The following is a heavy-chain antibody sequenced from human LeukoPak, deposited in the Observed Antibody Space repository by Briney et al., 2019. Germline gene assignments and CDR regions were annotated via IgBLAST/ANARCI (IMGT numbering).Heavy chain of an antibody. J-gene: IGHJ4*02. D-gene: IGHD4-17*01. Sequence: GGSLRLSCATSGFTFSTYGIHWVRQAPGKGLEWVAVIGHDGSIKYYVDYVKGRFTISRDNSKNTLYLQMNRLRAEDTAVYFCARDTSNGDFDYWGQGTLVTVSS. CDR3: ARDTSNGDFDY. V-gene: IGHV3-33*01. CDR2: IGHDGSIK. CDR1: GFTFSTYG.